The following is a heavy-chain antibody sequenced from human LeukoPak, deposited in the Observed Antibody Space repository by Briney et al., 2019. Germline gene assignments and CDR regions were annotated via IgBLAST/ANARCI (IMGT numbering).Heavy chain of an antibody. CDR3: ARRGRNSSGWQDYL. J-gene: IGHJ4*02. V-gene: IGHV4-59*01. CDR2: IYHTGST. Sequence: SETLSRTCTGYGGSISSYYWMWIRQPPGKGLEWIANIYHTGSTNYNPSLSSRVTISIDTAKNQFSLKLTSVTAADTAVYYCARRGRNSSGWQDYLWGQGTLVTVSS. CDR1: GGSISSYY. D-gene: IGHD6-25*01.